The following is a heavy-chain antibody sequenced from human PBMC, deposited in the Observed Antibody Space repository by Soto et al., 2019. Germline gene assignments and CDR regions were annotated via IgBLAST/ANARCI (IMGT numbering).Heavy chain of an antibody. Sequence: ASVKVSCKVSGYTLTELSMHWVRQAPGKGLEWMGGFDPEDGETIYAQKFQGRVTMTDDTWTDTAYMELSSLRYEDMAVYYCATDLPGGATIFEVAPQTYWGKRTPVTVSS. D-gene: IGHD3-3*02. J-gene: IGHJ4*02. V-gene: IGHV1-24*01. CDR3: ATDLPGGATIFEVAPQTY. CDR2: FDPEDGET. CDR1: GYTLTELS.